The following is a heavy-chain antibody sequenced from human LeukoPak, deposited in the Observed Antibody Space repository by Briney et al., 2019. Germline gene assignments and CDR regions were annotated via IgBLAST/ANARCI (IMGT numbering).Heavy chain of an antibody. CDR1: GFTFDAYA. D-gene: IGHD6-19*01. J-gene: IGHJ4*02. CDR3: AKDNRRHYTSGPNPDSLH. CDR2: ISFNSGTI. V-gene: IGHV3-9*01. Sequence: PGGSLRLSCTASGFTFDAYAMHWVRQAPGKGLEWVSGISFNSGTIDYADSVRGRFTISRDNAKNSLYLQMDSLRVEDTAFYYCAKDNRRHYTSGPNPDSLHWGQGALVTVSS.